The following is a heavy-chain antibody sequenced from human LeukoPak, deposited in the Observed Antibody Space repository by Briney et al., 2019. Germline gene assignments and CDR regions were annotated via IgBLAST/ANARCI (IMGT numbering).Heavy chain of an antibody. J-gene: IGHJ3*02. CDR2: IYSGGST. CDR3: ARDYVWDAFDI. Sequence: GGSLRLSCAASGFTVSSNYMSWVRPPPGKGLEWVSIIYSGGSTYYADSVKGRFTISRDNSKNTLFLQMNSLRAEDKAVYYCARDYVWDAFDIWGQGTMVTVSS. V-gene: IGHV3-66*01. CDR1: GFTVSSNY. D-gene: IGHD2-8*01.